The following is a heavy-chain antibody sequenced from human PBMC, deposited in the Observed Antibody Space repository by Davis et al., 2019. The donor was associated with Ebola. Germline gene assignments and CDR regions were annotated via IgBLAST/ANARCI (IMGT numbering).Heavy chain of an antibody. D-gene: IGHD2-21*02. CDR3: ARNDSVSKWFDP. CDR2: IIPVYGAS. CDR1: GDIFSSHT. Sequence: SVQVSCKASGDIFSSHTINWVRQAPGQGLEWMGGIIPVYGASYYSQTHKGRLTITADVSTGTAYLEVSSLRSEDTAIYFCARNDSVSKWFDPWGQGTLVTVSS. V-gene: IGHV1-69*13. J-gene: IGHJ5*02.